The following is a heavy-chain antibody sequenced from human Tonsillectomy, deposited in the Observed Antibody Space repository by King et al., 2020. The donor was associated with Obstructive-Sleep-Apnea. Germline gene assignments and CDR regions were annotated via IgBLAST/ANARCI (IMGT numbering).Heavy chain of an antibody. J-gene: IGHJ4*02. V-gene: IGHV4-4*02. Sequence: VQLQESGPGLVKPSGTLSLTCAVSGGSISSSNWWSWVRQPPGKGLEWIGEISHSRSTKYNASFKSRVTISLDKSKNQFSLKLSSVTAADTAVYYCARGVGWPPGSFFDYWGQGTLVTVSS. CDR3: ARGVGWPPGSFFDY. CDR2: ISHSRST. D-gene: IGHD6-19*01. CDR1: GGSISSSNW.